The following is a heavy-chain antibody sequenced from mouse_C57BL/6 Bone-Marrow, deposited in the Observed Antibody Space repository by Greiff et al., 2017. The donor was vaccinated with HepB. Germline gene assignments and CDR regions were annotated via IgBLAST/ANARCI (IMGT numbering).Heavy chain of an antibody. J-gene: IGHJ1*03. Sequence: VQLQQSGPVLVKPGASVKMSCKASGYTFTDYYMNWVKQSHGKSLEWIGVINPYNGGTSYNQKFKGKATLTVDKSSSTAYMELNSLTSEDSAVYYCARWGYYGSSRYWYFDVWGTGTTVTVSS. D-gene: IGHD1-1*01. V-gene: IGHV1-19*01. CDR3: ARWGYYGSSRYWYFDV. CDR2: INPYNGGT. CDR1: GYTFTDYY.